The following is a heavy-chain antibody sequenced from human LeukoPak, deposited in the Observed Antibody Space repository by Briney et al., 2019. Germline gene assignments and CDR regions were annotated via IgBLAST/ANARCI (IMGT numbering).Heavy chain of an antibody. CDR1: GFTFDDYA. V-gene: IGHV3-9*01. D-gene: IGHD3-10*01. CDR3: AKDSFLIWFGDLNAFDI. J-gene: IGHJ3*02. CDR2: ISWNSGSI. Sequence: PGRSLRLSCAASGFTFDDYAMHWVRQAPGKGLEWGSGISWNSGSIGYADSVKGRFTISRDNAKNSLYLQMNSLRAEDTALYYCAKDSFLIWFGDLNAFDIWGQGTMVTVSS.